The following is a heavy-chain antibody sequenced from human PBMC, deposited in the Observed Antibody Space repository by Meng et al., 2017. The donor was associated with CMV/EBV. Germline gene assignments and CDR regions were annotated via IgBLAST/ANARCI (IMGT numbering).Heavy chain of an antibody. V-gene: IGHV3-21*01. J-gene: IGHJ6*02. Sequence: GGSLRLSCAASGFTFSSYSMNWVRQAPGKGLEWVSSISSSSSYIYYADSVKGRFTISRDNAKNSLYLQMNSLRAEDTAVYYCAREGGENFEVVITYYYYYGMDVWGQGTTVTVSS. CDR2: ISSSSSYI. D-gene: IGHD3-3*01. CDR3: AREGGENFEVVITYYYYYGMDV. CDR1: GFTFSSYS.